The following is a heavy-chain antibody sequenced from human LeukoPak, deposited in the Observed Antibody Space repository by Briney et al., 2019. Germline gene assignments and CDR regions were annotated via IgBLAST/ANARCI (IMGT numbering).Heavy chain of an antibody. CDR2: ISWNSGSI. CDR3: AKGNYFFDY. CDR1: GSTFDDYA. Sequence: GGSLRLSCAASGSTFDDYAMHWVRQAPGKGLEWVSGISWNSGSIGYADSVKGRFTISRDNAKNSLYLQMNSLRAEDTALYYCAKGNYFFDYWGQGTLVTVSS. J-gene: IGHJ4*02. V-gene: IGHV3-9*01.